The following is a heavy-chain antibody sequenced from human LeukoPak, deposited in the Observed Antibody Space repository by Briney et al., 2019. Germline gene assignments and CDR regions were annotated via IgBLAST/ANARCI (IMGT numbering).Heavy chain of an antibody. CDR1: GGSISSGDYY. CDR2: IYYSGST. Sequence: PSETLSLTCTVSGGSISSGDYYWSWIRQPPGKGLEWIGYIYYSGSTYYNPSLKSRVTISVDTPKNQFSLKLSSVTAADTAVYYCARELYTAMAFDYWGQGTLVTVSS. D-gene: IGHD5-18*01. CDR3: ARELYTAMAFDY. J-gene: IGHJ4*02. V-gene: IGHV4-30-4*01.